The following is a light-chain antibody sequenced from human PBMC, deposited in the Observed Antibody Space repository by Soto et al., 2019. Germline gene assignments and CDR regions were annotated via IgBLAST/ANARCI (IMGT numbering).Light chain of an antibody. CDR3: QVWDRSSDHRGV. V-gene: IGLV3-21*02. CDR2: DDS. Sequence: SYELTQPPSVSVAPGQTASITCGGNNIGSESVHWYQKKPGQAPVLVVYDDSDRPSGIPERFSGSNSGNTATLTISRVEAGDEADYYCQVWDRSSDHRGVFGGGTKLTVL. J-gene: IGLJ2*01. CDR1: NIGSES.